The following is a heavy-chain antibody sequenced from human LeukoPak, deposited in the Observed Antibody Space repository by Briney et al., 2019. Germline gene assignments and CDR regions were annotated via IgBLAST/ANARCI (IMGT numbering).Heavy chain of an antibody. V-gene: IGHV4-34*01. J-gene: IGHJ6*03. CDR1: GGSFSGYY. Sequence: SETLSLTCAVYGGSFSGYYWSWIHQPPGKGLGWIGEINHSGSTNYNPSLKGRVTISVDTSKNKSSLKLSSVTAADTAVYYCARRYYDFWSVYYEPPYYINGWG. CDR3: ARRYYDFWSVYYEPPYYING. CDR2: INHSGST. D-gene: IGHD3-3*01.